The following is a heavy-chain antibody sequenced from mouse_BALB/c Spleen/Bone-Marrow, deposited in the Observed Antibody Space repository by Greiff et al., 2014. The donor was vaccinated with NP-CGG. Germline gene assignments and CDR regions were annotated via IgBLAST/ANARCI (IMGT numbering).Heavy chain of an antibody. CDR3: ARYGNGLMDY. Sequence: DVKLVESGAELVKPGASVKLSCTASGFNIKDTYMHWVKQRPEQGLGWIGRIYPANGDTKYDPKFQGKATITADTSSNTAYLQLSSLTSEDTAVYYCARYGNGLMDYWGQGTSVTVSS. V-gene: IGHV14-3*02. CDR1: GFNIKDTY. J-gene: IGHJ4*01. CDR2: IYPANGDT. D-gene: IGHD2-1*01.